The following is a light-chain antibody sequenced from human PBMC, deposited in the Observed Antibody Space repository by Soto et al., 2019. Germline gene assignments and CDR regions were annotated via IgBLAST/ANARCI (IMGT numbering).Light chain of an antibody. CDR3: AAWDDSLNVV. Sequence: QSVLTQPPSASGTPGQRVTISCSGSSSNIGSNTVNWYQQLPGTAPKLLIYSNNQRPSGVPDRFSGSKSGTSASLAISGLQSEDEADYYCAAWDDSLNVVFGGGTPLTVL. V-gene: IGLV1-44*01. J-gene: IGLJ2*01. CDR2: SNN. CDR1: SSNIGSNT.